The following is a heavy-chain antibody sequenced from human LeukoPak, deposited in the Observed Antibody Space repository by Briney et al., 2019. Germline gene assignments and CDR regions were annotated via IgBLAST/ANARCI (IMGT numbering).Heavy chain of an antibody. CDR2: MNPNSGNT. D-gene: IGHD3-10*01. V-gene: IGHV1-8*01. CDR3: ASSGGMVRGVIVAGGMDV. Sequence: ASVKVSCKAPGYTFTSYDINWVRQATGQGLEWMGWMNPNSGNTGYAQKFQGRVTMTRNTSISTAYMELSSLRSEDTAVYYCASSGGMVRGVIVAGGMDVWGQGTTVTVSS. J-gene: IGHJ6*02. CDR1: GYTFTSYD.